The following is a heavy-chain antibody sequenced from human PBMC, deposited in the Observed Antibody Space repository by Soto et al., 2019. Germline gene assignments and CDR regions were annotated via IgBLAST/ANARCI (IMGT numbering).Heavy chain of an antibody. V-gene: IGHV3-7*03. D-gene: IGHD3-10*01. J-gene: IGHJ4*02. CDR1: GFTFSNYW. Sequence: EVQLVGSGGGLVQPGGSLRLSCAASGFTFSNYWITWVRQAPGEGLERVANINEHGSEMHYVDSVKGRFTISRDKARKSVYLQRNSLRAEDTAVYYCLSFGTDSWGQGSLVTVSS. CDR3: LSFGTDS. CDR2: INEHGSEM.